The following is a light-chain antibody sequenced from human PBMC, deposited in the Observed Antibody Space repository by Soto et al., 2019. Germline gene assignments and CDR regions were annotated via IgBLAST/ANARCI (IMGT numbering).Light chain of an antibody. CDR2: EVR. CDR1: SSDVGGYNY. Sequence: QSVLTQPASVSGSPGQSITISCTGTSSDVGGYNYVSWYQQHPGKAPKLMIYEVRNRHSGVSNRFSGSKSGNTASLTISGLQDEDDADYYCSSYTSSSTLFGGGTKLTVL. CDR3: SSYTSSSTL. J-gene: IGLJ2*01. V-gene: IGLV2-14*01.